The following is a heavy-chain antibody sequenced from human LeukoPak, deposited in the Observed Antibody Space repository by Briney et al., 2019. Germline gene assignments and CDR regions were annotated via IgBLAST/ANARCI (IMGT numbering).Heavy chain of an antibody. D-gene: IGHD3-3*01. J-gene: IGHJ5*02. CDR3: AKEESGPYDFWSGYSNWFDP. Sequence: GGSLRLSCAASGFTFSSYAMSWVRQAPGKGLEWVSAISGSGGSTYYADSVKGRFTISRDNSKNTLYLQMNSLRAEDTAVYYCAKEESGPYDFWSGYSNWFDPWGQGTLVTVSS. V-gene: IGHV3-23*01. CDR2: ISGSGGST. CDR1: GFTFSSYA.